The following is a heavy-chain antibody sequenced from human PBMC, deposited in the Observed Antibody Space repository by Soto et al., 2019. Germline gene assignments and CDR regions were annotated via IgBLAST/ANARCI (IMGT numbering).Heavy chain of an antibody. CDR2: IYYSGST. J-gene: IGHJ3*02. CDR3: ARVKTPMVREGDAFDI. Sequence: QVQLQESGPGLVKPSETLSLTCTVSGGSISSYYWSWIRQPPGKGLEWIGYIYYSGSTNYNPSLKSRVTISVDTSKNQFSLKLSSVTAADTAVYYCARVKTPMVREGDAFDIWGQGTMVTVSS. CDR1: GGSISSYY. V-gene: IGHV4-59*01. D-gene: IGHD3-10*01.